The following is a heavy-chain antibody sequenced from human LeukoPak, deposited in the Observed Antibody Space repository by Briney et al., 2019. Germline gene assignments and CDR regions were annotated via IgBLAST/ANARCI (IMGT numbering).Heavy chain of an antibody. Sequence: GGSLRLSCAASGFSFSSYGMHWVRQAPGKGLEWVAFIRYDGSNKYYVDSVKGRFTISRDNSKNTLYLQMNSLRAEDTAVYYCAKDQYYYDSSGYSDYWGQGTLVTVSS. CDR1: GFSFSSYG. D-gene: IGHD3-22*01. V-gene: IGHV3-30*02. CDR2: IRYDGSNK. CDR3: AKDQYYYDSSGYSDY. J-gene: IGHJ4*02.